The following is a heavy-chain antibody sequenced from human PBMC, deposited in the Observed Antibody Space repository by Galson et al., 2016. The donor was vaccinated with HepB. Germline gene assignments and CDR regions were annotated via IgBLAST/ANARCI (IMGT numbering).Heavy chain of an antibody. Sequence: SETLSLTCTVTGDSITSNSSSWGWIRQSPGKGLEWIGNIDGSGNTYYNPFLKTRVTISVDTSKTQFSLRLTSVTAADTAVYYCAGKVLRFFDWSKHFDYWGQGTRVPVSP. J-gene: IGHJ4*02. CDR2: IDGSGNT. V-gene: IGHV4-39*01. CDR1: GDSITSNSSS. D-gene: IGHD3-9*01. CDR3: AGKVLRFFDWSKHFDY.